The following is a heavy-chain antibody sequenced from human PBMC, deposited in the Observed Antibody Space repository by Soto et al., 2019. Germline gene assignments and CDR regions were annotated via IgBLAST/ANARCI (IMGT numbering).Heavy chain of an antibody. J-gene: IGHJ4*02. CDR1: GFTFSNAW. Sequence: EVQLVESGGGLVKPGGSLRLSCAASGFTFSNAWMNWVRQAPGKGLEWVGGIKSKTVGGTTDYAAPVKGRFTISRDDSKITLYLQMDSLKTEDAAVYYCTTGSSSGWVSYYFDYWGQGTLVTVSS. CDR2: IKSKTVGGTT. CDR3: TTGSSSGWVSYYFDY. V-gene: IGHV3-15*07. D-gene: IGHD2-15*01.